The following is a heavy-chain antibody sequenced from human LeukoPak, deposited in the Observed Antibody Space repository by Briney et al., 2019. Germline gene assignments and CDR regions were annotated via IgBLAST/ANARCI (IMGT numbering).Heavy chain of an antibody. CDR2: ISGSGGST. CDR1: GFTFSSYA. Sequence: GGSLRLSCAASGFTFSSYAMSWVRQAPGKGLEWVSAISGSGGSTYCADSVKGRFTISRDNSKNTLYLQMNSLRAEDTAVYYCAKGGLLVVPAAMFTWGQGTLVTVSS. CDR3: AKGGLLVVPAAMFT. V-gene: IGHV3-23*01. J-gene: IGHJ5*02. D-gene: IGHD2-2*01.